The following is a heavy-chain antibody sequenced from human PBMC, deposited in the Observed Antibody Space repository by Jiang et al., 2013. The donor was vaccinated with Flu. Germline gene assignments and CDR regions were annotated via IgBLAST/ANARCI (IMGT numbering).Heavy chain of an antibody. D-gene: IGHD3-22*01. CDR3: ARTMYDTSGYYFDY. Sequence: KPTQTLTLTCTPSGFSFSLSGMRASWIRQPPGKALEWLARIDWDDEKFYSTSLKTRLTISKDTSKNQVVLTMTNMDPVDTATYYCARTMYDTSGYYFDYWGQGTLVTVSS. CDR2: IDWDDEK. J-gene: IGHJ4*02. V-gene: IGHV2-70*04. CDR1: GFSFSLSGMR.